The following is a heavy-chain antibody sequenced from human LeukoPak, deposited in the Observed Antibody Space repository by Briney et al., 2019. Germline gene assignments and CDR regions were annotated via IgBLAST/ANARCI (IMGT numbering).Heavy chain of an antibody. J-gene: IGHJ4*02. Sequence: GGSPRLSCAASGFTFSSYSMNWVRQAPGKGLEWVSSISSSTYKYYADSVKGRFTISRDNAKNSLYLQMNSLRAEDTAVYYCTRETSGYDPAYLDYWGQGTLVTVSS. D-gene: IGHD5-12*01. CDR3: TRETSGYDPAYLDY. CDR1: GFTFSSYS. V-gene: IGHV3-21*01. CDR2: ISSSTYK.